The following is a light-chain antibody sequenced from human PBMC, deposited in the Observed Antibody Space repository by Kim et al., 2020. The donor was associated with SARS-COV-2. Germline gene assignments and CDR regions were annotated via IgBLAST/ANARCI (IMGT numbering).Light chain of an antibody. CDR3: QVWDTSTDHRV. Sequence: SYELTQPPSVSVAPGKTASISCGGHNIGGKSVQWYQQKPGQAPVLVIYYDTDRPSGIPERFSGSNSGNTATLTISRVEAGDEADYYCQVWDTSTDHRVFGGGTQLTVL. J-gene: IGLJ3*02. CDR2: YDT. CDR1: NIGGKS. V-gene: IGLV3-21*04.